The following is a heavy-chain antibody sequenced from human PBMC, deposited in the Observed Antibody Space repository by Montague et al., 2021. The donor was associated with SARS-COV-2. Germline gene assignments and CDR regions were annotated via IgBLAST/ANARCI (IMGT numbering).Heavy chain of an antibody. V-gene: IGHV4-39*07. J-gene: IGHJ3*02. CDR1: GGSISSSSYY. CDR3: AKVAGSHDTFDI. D-gene: IGHD2-15*01. Sequence: SETLSLTCTVSGGSISSSSYYWGWIRQPPGKGLEWIGTIYHSGSTYFNPSLKGRVTISVDTSKNQFSLNLSSVTAADTAVYYCAKVAGSHDTFDIWGRGTMVTVSS. CDR2: IYHSGST.